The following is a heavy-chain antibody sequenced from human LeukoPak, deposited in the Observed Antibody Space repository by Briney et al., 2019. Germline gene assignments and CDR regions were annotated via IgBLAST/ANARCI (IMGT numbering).Heavy chain of an antibody. Sequence: SVKVSCKASGGTFSSYAISWVRQAPGQGLEWMGGIIPIFGTANYAQKFQGRVTITADESTCTAYMELSSLRSEDTAVYYCARVGYCSSTSHWGCWFDPWGQGTLVTVSS. J-gene: IGHJ5*02. V-gene: IGHV1-69*13. CDR1: GGTFSSYA. CDR3: ARVGYCSSTSHWGCWFDP. CDR2: IIPIFGTA. D-gene: IGHD2-2*03.